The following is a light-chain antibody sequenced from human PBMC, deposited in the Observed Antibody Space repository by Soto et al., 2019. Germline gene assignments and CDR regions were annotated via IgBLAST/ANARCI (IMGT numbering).Light chain of an antibody. CDR1: QSISSW. Sequence: DIQMTQSPSTLSASVGDRVTITCRASQSISSWLAWYQQKPGKAPKLLIYDGSSLESGVPSRFSGSGSGTDFTLTISRLEPEDFAVYYCQQYGSSPWTFGQGTKVDI. CDR3: QQYGSSPWT. CDR2: DGS. V-gene: IGKV1-5*01. J-gene: IGKJ1*01.